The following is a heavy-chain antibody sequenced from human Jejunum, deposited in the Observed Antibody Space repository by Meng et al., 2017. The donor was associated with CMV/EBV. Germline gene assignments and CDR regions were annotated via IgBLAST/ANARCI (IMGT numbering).Heavy chain of an antibody. J-gene: IGHJ4*02. CDR1: GFTFTDYY. Sequence: EVQVVESGGGFVQPGGSLRLSCSASGFTFTDYYMDWVRQAPGKGLEWVGRAKPKSDTTQHDASVEGRFTISRDDSKNSLFLQMNNLKTEDTALYYCVRDNWGLDYWGQGTLVTVSS. CDR2: AKPKSDTT. CDR3: VRDNWGLDY. D-gene: IGHD7-27*01. V-gene: IGHV3-72*01.